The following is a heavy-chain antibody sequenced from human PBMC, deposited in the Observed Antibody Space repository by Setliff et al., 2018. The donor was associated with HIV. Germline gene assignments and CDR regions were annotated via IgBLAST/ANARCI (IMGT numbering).Heavy chain of an antibody. Sequence: SETLSLTCTVSGGSVSSYYWSWIRQPAGKGLEWIGHIYTSGSTNYNPSLKSRVTMSVDTSKNQFSLKLRSVTAADTALYYCARGRYRSRWYASDHYYIDVWGKGTTVTVSS. CDR3: ARGRYRSRWYASDHYYIDV. CDR2: IYTSGST. CDR1: GGSVSSYY. V-gene: IGHV4-4*07. J-gene: IGHJ6*03. D-gene: IGHD6-13*01.